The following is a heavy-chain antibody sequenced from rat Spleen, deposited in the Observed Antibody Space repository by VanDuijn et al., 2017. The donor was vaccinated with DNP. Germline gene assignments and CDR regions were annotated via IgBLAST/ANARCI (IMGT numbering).Heavy chain of an antibody. CDR2: ITYDGSST. CDR1: GFTFSDYN. V-gene: IGHV5-7*01. J-gene: IGHJ2*01. Sequence: EVQLVESGGGLVQPGRSLKLSCAASGFTFSDYNMAWVRQPPKKGLESVGSITYDGSSTDYRDSVKGRFTISRDNAKSTLYLQMDSLRSEDTATYYCTTEMADYWGQGVMVTVSS. CDR3: TTEMADY. D-gene: IGHD1-12*02.